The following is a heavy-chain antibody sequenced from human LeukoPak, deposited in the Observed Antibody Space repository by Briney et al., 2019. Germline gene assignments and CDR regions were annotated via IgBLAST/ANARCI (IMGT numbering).Heavy chain of an antibody. CDR1: GFTFSSYG. D-gene: IGHD3-22*01. V-gene: IGHV3-30*18. CDR2: ISYDGSNK. J-gene: IGHJ4*02. CDR3: AKDENYYDSSGYSSLGY. Sequence: GGSLRLSCAASGFTFSSYGMHWVRQAPGKGLEWVAVISYDGSNKYYADSVKGRFTISRDNSKNTLYLQMNSLRAEDTAVYYCAKDENYYDSSGYSSLGYWGQGTLVTVSS.